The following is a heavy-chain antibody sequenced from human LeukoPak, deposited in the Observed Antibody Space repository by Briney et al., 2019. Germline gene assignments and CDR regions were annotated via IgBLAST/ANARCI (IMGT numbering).Heavy chain of an antibody. V-gene: IGHV3-7*01. J-gene: IGHJ1*01. CDR2: IKHDGNDK. CDR3: ARGFLQI. Sequence: GSLRLSCVCSGFTFSTYWMCWVRQAPGTGLEWVANIKHDGNDKYYVDSVKGRFTVLRDNAKSSLYLQMDSLTTEDTAVYYCARGFLQIWGQGTLVTVSS. CDR1: GFTFSTYW.